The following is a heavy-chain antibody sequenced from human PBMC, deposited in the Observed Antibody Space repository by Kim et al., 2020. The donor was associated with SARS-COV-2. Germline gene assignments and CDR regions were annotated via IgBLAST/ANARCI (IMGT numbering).Heavy chain of an antibody. Sequence: GGSLRLSCSASGFSFRSFAMHWVRQAPGKGLECVSVIGSNGGNTYHAGSVKGRFSTSRDNSKNTLYLQMSGLRVEDTAVYYCVKGGFGSSYYFYGLDIWGQGTTVTVSS. D-gene: IGHD3-16*01. CDR1: GFSFRSFA. CDR2: IGSNGGNT. J-gene: IGHJ6*02. V-gene: IGHV3-64D*06. CDR3: VKGGFGSSYYFYGLDI.